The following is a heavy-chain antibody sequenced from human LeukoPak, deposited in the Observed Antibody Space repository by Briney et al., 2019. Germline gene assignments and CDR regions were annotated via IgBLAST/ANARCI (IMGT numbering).Heavy chain of an antibody. CDR3: ARRRYYDGSGYLE. V-gene: IGHV4-39*01. CDR2: IYYSGRT. J-gene: IGHJ1*01. D-gene: IGHD3-22*01. Sequence: SETLSLTCSVSGDSISRSDPYWDWIRQPPGKGLEWIGTIYYSGRTYYSPSLNSRVTMSVDTSSNQFSLNLRSVTAADTAVYYCARRRYYDGSGYLEWGQGTLLSVSS. CDR1: GDSISRSDPY.